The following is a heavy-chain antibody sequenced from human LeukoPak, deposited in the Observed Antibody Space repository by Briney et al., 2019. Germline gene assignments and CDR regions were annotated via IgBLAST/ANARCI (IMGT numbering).Heavy chain of an antibody. D-gene: IGHD4-17*01. CDR3: AMVAMDYGDYEGLDYYYMDV. Sequence: KPGGSLRLSCAASGFTFNTYSMSWVRQAPGKGLEWVSIISRTSESIFYADSVKGRFTISRDNAKNSLYLQMNSLRAEDTAVYYCAMVAMDYGDYEGLDYYYMDVWGKGTTVTISS. CDR2: ISRTSESI. V-gene: IGHV3-21*01. CDR1: GFTFNTYS. J-gene: IGHJ6*03.